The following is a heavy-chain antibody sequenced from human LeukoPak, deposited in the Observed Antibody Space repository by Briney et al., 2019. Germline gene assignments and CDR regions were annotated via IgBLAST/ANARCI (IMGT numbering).Heavy chain of an antibody. CDR3: ATDRWYSYGYGY. CDR1: GYTLTELS. D-gene: IGHD5-18*01. Sequence: ASVKVSCKVSGYTLTELSMHWVRQAPGKGLEWMGGFDPEDGETIYAQKFQGRVTMTEGTSTDTAYMELSSLRSEDTAVYYCATDRWYSYGYGYWGQGTLVTVSS. CDR2: FDPEDGET. J-gene: IGHJ4*02. V-gene: IGHV1-24*01.